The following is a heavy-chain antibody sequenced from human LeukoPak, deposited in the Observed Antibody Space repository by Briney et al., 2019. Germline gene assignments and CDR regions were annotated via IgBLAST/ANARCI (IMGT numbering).Heavy chain of an antibody. V-gene: IGHV3-7*01. D-gene: IGHD3-10*01. CDR1: GFSFSRSW. CDR3: VRDGPFGSGTFGY. CDR2: IKVDGNEK. J-gene: IGHJ4*02. Sequence: PGGSLRLSCVASGFSFSRSWMSWVRQAPGKGLEWVANIKVDGNEKHYLDSVEGRFIISRDNAKNSLHLQMNNLRAEDTAEYYCVRDGPFGSGTFGYWAQGTLVSVSS.